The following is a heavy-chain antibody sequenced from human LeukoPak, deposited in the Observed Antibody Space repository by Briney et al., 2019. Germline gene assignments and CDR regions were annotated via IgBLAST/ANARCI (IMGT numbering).Heavy chain of an antibody. V-gene: IGHV3-53*01. CDR3: ARVKRSYYDSSGYSRGPFDY. J-gene: IGHJ4*02. CDR2: IYSGGST. CDR1: GFTVSSNY. D-gene: IGHD3-22*01. Sequence: GGSLRLSCAASGFTVSSNYMSWVRQAPGKGLEWVSVIYSGGSTYYADSVKGRFTISRDNSKNTLYLQMNSLRAEDTAVYYCARVKRSYYDSSGYSRGPFDYWGQGTLVTVSS.